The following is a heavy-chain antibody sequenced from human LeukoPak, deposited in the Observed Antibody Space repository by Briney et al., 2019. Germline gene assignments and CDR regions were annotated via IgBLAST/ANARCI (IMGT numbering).Heavy chain of an antibody. CDR1: GFTFSSYW. CDR3: ARELRXXPYSASXYNY. V-gene: IGHV3-7*01. CDR2: IKQDGSEK. Sequence: GGSLRLSCAASGFTFSSYWMSWVRQAPGKGLEWVASIKQDGSEKYYVDSVKGRFTISRDNAKNSLYLQMNSLRAEDTAVYYCARELRXXPYSASXYNYWGQGTLVTVSS. D-gene: IGHD6-13*01. J-gene: IGHJ4*02.